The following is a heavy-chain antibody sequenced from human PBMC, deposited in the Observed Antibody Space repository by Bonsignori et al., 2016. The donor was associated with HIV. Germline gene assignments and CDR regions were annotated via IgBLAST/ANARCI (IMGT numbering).Heavy chain of an antibody. V-gene: IGHV1-2*02. Sequence: VRQMPGKGLEWMGWINPNSGGTNYAQKFQGRVTMTRDTSISTAYMELSRLRSDDTAVYYCARGGGIAAAANAWYFDLWGRGTLVTVSS. J-gene: IGHJ2*01. CDR3: ARGGGIAAAANAWYFDL. CDR2: INPNSGGT. D-gene: IGHD6-13*01.